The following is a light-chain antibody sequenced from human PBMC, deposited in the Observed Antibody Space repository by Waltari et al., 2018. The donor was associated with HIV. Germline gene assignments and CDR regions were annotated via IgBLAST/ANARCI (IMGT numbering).Light chain of an antibody. V-gene: IGKV1-6*01. CDR2: SSS. CDR3: MQDFNYPRT. Sequence: AIQMTQSPPSLSASVGDRVTITCRASQDIGNDVGWYQQQPGNPPKLLIYSSSRLQNGVPSRVSGSYSGTVFTLTISSLQPEDFATYYCMQDFNYPRTFGQGTRLEIK. CDR1: QDIGND. J-gene: IGKJ1*01.